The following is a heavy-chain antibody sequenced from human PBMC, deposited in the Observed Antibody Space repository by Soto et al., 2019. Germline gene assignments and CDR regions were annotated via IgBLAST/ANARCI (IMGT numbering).Heavy chain of an antibody. CDR2: IIPIFGTA. D-gene: IGHD2-15*01. CDR3: TYGKDCSDGSCYLNWFDP. Sequence: QVQLVQSGAEVKKPGSSVKVSCKASGGTFSSYAISWVRQAPGQGLEWMGGIIPIFGTANYAQKFQGRVTITADKSTSTAYMELSSLRSEDTAVYYCTYGKDCSDGSCYLNWFDPWGQGTLVTVSS. V-gene: IGHV1-69*06. J-gene: IGHJ5*02. CDR1: GGTFSSYA.